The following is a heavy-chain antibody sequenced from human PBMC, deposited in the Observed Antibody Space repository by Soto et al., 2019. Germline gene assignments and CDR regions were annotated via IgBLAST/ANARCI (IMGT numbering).Heavy chain of an antibody. Sequence: QVQLVESGGGLVKPGGSLRLSCAASGFTFSDFYMSWIRQAPGKGLEWVSYISSTSNYINYADSVKGRLTISRDNANNSLYLPMNNLRAEDTALYYCARTIAVAGSFEYWGQGALVTVYS. D-gene: IGHD6-19*01. CDR2: ISSTSNYI. V-gene: IGHV3-11*05. CDR3: ARTIAVAGSFEY. CDR1: GFTFSDFY. J-gene: IGHJ4*02.